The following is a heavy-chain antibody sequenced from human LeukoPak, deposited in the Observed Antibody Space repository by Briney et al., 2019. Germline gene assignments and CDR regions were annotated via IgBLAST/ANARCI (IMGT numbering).Heavy chain of an antibody. Sequence: PSETLSLTCTVSGGSISSSSYYWGWIRQPPGKGPEWIGSIYYSGSTYYNPSLKSRVTISVDTSKNQFSLKLSSVTAADTAVYYCARHNLGVLLWFGGEFDPWGQGTLVTVSS. CDR1: GGSISSSSYY. CDR2: IYYSGST. CDR3: ARHNLGVLLWFGGEFDP. V-gene: IGHV4-39*07. J-gene: IGHJ5*02. D-gene: IGHD3-10*01.